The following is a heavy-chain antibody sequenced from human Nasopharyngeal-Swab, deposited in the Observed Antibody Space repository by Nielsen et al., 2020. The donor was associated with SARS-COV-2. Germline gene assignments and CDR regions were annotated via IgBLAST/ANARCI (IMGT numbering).Heavy chain of an antibody. J-gene: IGHJ4*02. Sequence: WIRQPPGKGLEYVSAISSNGGSTYNADSVKGRFTISRDNSKNTLYLQMSSLRAEDTAVYYCVNIGALGDYWGQGTLVTVSS. D-gene: IGHD3-10*01. V-gene: IGHV3-64D*06. CDR2: ISSNGGST. CDR3: VNIGALGDY.